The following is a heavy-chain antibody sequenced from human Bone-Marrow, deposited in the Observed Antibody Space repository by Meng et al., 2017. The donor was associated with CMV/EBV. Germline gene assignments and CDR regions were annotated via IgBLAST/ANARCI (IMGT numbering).Heavy chain of an antibody. J-gene: IGHJ6*01. CDR2: IYYSGTT. Sequence: SETLSLTCTVSGGSISRNSYYWGWVRQPPGKGLEWIGSIYYSGTTYYNPSLKSRVTISVDTSKNQFSLKLSSVTAADTAVYYCARLRRYGMDVWGQGTTVTGSS. CDR1: GGSISRNSYY. CDR3: ARLRRYGMDV. V-gene: IGHV4-39*01.